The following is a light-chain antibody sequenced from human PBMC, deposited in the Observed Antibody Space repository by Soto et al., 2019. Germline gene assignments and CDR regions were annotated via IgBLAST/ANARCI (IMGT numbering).Light chain of an antibody. V-gene: IGKV3D-20*01. CDR3: QQYGNSPIT. J-gene: IGKJ5*01. Sequence: EIVLTQSPGTLSLSPGERATLSCKASETVSSSYVAWYQQKPGLAPRLLIHDSSTRASGIPDRFSGSKSGTDFTLTIRGLEPEDVEVYYCQQYGNSPITFGQGTRLEI. CDR1: ETVSSSY. CDR2: DSS.